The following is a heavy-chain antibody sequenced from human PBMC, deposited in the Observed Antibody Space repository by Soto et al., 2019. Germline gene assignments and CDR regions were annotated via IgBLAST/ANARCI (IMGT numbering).Heavy chain of an antibody. CDR2: ISTYNGNT. CDR3: ARDKGDGSGSYYGY. V-gene: IGHV1-18*01. CDR1: GYTFTSYG. Sequence: QVQLVQSGAEVKKPGASVKVSCKASGYTFTSYGISWVRQAPGQGLEWMGWISTYNGNTNYAQKLQGRVTMTTDTATSTDYMEQRSLRSSDTGVYYCARDKGDGSGSYYGYWGQGTLVTVSS. J-gene: IGHJ4*02. D-gene: IGHD3-10*01.